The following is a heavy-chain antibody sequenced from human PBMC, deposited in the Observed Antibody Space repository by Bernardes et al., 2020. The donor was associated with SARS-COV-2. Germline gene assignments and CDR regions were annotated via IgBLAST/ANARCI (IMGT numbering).Heavy chain of an antibody. CDR3: ARTVPQQPFDY. Sequence: SETLSLTCTVSGGSISSGRYFWTWIRQPAGKGLEWIGRIYTSGSTNYNPSLKSRVTISVDTSKNQFSLKLSSVTAADTAVYYCARTVPQQPFDYWGQGTLVNVSS. CDR2: IYTSGST. J-gene: IGHJ4*02. V-gene: IGHV4-61*02. D-gene: IGHD6-13*01. CDR1: GGSISSGRYF.